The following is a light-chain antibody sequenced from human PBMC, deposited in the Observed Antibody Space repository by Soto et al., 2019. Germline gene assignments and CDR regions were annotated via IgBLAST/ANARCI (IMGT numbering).Light chain of an antibody. V-gene: IGKV1-9*01. CDR1: QGIISN. CDR3: QQLCSSPST. Sequence: IELTQSPCSLSASLGDRVTITCRASQGIISNLAWYQQQPAKAPKLLIYGASTLHSGVPARFGGSGSGTDFTLTVSRLQPEDFATYYCQQLCSSPSTFGPGTKVDIK. CDR2: GAS. J-gene: IGKJ3*01.